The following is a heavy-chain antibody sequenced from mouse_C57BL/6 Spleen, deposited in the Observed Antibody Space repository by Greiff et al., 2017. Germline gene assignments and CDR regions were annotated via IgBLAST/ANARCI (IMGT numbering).Heavy chain of an antibody. V-gene: IGHV1-15*01. CDR3: TRRLYYFDN. Sequence: VQLVESGAELVRPGASVTLSCKASGYTFTDYEMHWVKQTPVHGLEWIGAIAPETGGTAYNQKFKGKAILTADKSSSTAYMELRSLTSEDSAVYYCTRRLYYFDNWGESTTLSHSS. CDR1: GYTFTDYE. CDR2: IAPETGGT. J-gene: IGHJ2*01.